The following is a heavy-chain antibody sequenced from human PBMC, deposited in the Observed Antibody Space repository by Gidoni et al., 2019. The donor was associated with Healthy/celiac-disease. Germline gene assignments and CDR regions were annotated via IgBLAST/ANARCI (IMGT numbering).Heavy chain of an antibody. CDR1: GGSFSGYY. CDR2: IKHSGST. V-gene: IGHV4-34*01. CDR3: ARSRNWNDGRDAFDI. D-gene: IGHD1-20*01. Sequence: QVQLQQWGAGLLKPSETLSLTCAVYGGSFSGYYWSWIRQPPGKGLEWIGEIKHSGSTNYNPSLKSRVTISVDTSKNQFSLKLSSVTAADTAVYYCARSRNWNDGRDAFDIWGQGTMVTVSS. J-gene: IGHJ3*02.